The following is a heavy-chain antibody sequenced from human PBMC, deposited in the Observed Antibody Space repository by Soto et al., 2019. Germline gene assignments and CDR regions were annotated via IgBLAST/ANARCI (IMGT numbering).Heavy chain of an antibody. V-gene: IGHV4-59*08. J-gene: IGHJ4*02. CDR1: GGSISSYY. CDR3: ARVRYFYGSGDFDY. D-gene: IGHD3-10*01. CDR2: IYYSGST. Sequence: SETLSLTCTVSGGSISSYYWSWIRQPPGKGLEWIGYIYYSGSTYYNPSLKSRVTISVDTSKNQFSLKLSSVTAADTAVYYCARVRYFYGSGDFDYWGQGTLVTFSS.